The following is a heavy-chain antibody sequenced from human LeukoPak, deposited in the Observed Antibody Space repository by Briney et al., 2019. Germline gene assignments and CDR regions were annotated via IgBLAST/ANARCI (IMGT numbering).Heavy chain of an antibody. V-gene: IGHV1-69*06. CDR3: ARSPGYSGYDHNWFDP. Sequence: ASVKVSFKASGGTFNIYAISWVRQAPGQGLEWMGGIIPIFGTANYAQKFQGRVTITADKSTSTAYMELSSLRSEDTAVYYCARSPGYSGYDHNWFDPWGQGTLVTVSS. J-gene: IGHJ5*02. D-gene: IGHD5-12*01. CDR2: IIPIFGTA. CDR1: GGTFNIYA.